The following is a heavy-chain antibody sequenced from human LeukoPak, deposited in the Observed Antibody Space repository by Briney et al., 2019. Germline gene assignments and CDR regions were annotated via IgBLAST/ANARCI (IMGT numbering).Heavy chain of an antibody. CDR1: GGSISSGGYS. D-gene: IGHD3-22*01. CDR3: ARCSGYYDSSGYCNY. V-gene: IGHV4-30-2*03. J-gene: IGHJ4*02. CDR2: IYYSGST. Sequence: SQTLSLTCAVSGGSISSGGYSWSWIRQPPGKGLEWIGSIYYSGSTYYNPSLKSRVTISVDTSKNQFSLKLSSVTAADPAVYYCARCSGYYDSSGYCNYWGQGTLVTVSS.